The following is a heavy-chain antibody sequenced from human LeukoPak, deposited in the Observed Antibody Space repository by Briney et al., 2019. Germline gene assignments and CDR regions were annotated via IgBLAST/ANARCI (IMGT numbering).Heavy chain of an antibody. V-gene: IGHV4-34*01. J-gene: IGHJ4*02. Sequence: SETLSLTCAVYGGSFSGYYWSWIRQPPGKGLEWIGEINHSGSTNYNPSLKSRVTISVDTSKNQFSLKLSSVTAADTAVYYCARVYEGLLNNDYGDYWGQGTLVIVSS. D-gene: IGHD2-15*01. CDR3: ARVYEGLLNNDYGDY. CDR1: GGSFSGYY. CDR2: INHSGST.